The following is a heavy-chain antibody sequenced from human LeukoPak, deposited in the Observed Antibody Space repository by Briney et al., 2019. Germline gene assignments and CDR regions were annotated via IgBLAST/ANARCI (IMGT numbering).Heavy chain of an antibody. D-gene: IGHD3-3*01. Sequence: PGGSLRLSCTASGFTFGDYAMSWVRQARGKGLEWVGFIRRKAYGGATEYAASVKGRFTISRDDSKSIAYLQMNSLKTEDTAVYYCTRDDTIFGVVTTDYYYYYMDVWGKGTTVTVSS. J-gene: IGHJ6*03. V-gene: IGHV3-49*04. CDR3: TRDDTIFGVVTTDYYYYYMDV. CDR1: GFTFGDYA. CDR2: IRRKAYGGAT.